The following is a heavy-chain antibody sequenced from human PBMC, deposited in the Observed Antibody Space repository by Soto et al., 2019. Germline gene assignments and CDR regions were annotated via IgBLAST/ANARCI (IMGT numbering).Heavy chain of an antibody. CDR2: IYYSGSV. J-gene: IGHJ2*01. D-gene: IGHD1-1*01. V-gene: IGHV4-31*01. CDR3: ARARTGYFYWYFDL. Sequence: PSETLSLTCTVSGGSISSGDYYWSWIRQHPGKGLEWIGYIYYSGSVYYSPSLKSPVTISVDTSKNQFSLKLSSVTAADTAVYYCARARTGYFYWYFDLWGRGTLVTVSS. CDR1: GGSISSGDYY.